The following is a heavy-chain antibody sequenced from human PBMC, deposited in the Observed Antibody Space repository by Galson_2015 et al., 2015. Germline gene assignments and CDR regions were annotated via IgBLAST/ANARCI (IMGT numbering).Heavy chain of an antibody. CDR3: ARLYDFWSGFDY. D-gene: IGHD3-3*01. Sequence: SLRLSCAASGFTFSRYSMHWVRQAPGQGLEWVAVISNDGSEKYYVDSVKGRFTISRDNAKNSLYLQMNSLRAEDTAVYYCARLYDFWSGFDYWGQGTLVTVSS. V-gene: IGHV3-30*07. CDR1: GFTFSRYS. CDR2: ISNDGSEK. J-gene: IGHJ4*02.